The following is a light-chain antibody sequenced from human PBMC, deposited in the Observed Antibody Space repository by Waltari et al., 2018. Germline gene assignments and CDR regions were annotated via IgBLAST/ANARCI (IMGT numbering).Light chain of an antibody. J-gene: IGLJ2*01. CDR2: RDD. V-gene: IGLV3-1*01. CDR3: QAWDNHNVV. CDR1: NLGEKF. Sequence: SFELAQPPSVSVSPGQTATITCSGDNLGEKFACWYQQKSGQSPVLIIYRDDKRPSGISERFSGSNSGNPATLTISGTQTIDEADYFCQAWDNHNVVFGGGTKLTVL.